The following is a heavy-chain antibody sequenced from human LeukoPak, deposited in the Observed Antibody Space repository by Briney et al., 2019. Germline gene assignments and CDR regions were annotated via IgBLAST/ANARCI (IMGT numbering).Heavy chain of an antibody. D-gene: IGHD6-19*01. CDR1: GFTFSDYY. CDR3: ASSPYSSGWYRSFAFDI. V-gene: IGHV3-11*01. J-gene: IGHJ3*02. Sequence: GGSLRLSCAASGFTFSDYYMSWIRQAPGKGLEWVSYISSSGSTIYYADSVKGRFTISRDNAKNLLYLQMNSLRAEDTAVYYCASSPYSSGWYRSFAFDIWGQGTMVTVSS. CDR2: ISSSGSTI.